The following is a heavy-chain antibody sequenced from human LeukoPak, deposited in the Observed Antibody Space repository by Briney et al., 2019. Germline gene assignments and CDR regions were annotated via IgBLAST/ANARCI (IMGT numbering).Heavy chain of an antibody. D-gene: IGHD3-10*01. CDR1: GYSFTTYW. V-gene: IGHV5-51*01. J-gene: IGHJ5*02. Sequence: GESLKISCETSGYSFTTYWIGWVRQMPGTGLEWVGAIYPDDSDTRYSPSFQGQVVISADRSIRTAYLQWNSLKTSDTAMYCCVRQRGSSGTINHFDPWGQGTLVTVSS. CDR3: VRQRGSSGTINHFDP. CDR2: IYPDDSDT.